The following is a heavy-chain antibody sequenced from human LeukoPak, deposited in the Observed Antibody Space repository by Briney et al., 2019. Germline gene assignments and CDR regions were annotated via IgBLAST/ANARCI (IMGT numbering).Heavy chain of an antibody. J-gene: IGHJ4*02. CDR1: GGSFSGYY. CDR3: ARGAKLVY. V-gene: IGHV4-34*01. D-gene: IGHD3-16*02. Sequence: PSETLSLTCAVYGGSFSGYYWSWIRQPPGKGLEWIGEINHSGSTNYNPSLKSRVTISVDTSKNQFSLKLSSVTAADTAVYYCARGAKLVYWGQGTLVTVSS. CDR2: INHSGST.